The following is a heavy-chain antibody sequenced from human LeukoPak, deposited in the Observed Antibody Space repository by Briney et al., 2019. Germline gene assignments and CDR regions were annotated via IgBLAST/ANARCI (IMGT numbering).Heavy chain of an antibody. J-gene: IGHJ4*02. V-gene: IGHV3-49*04. CDR1: GFTFGDYA. Sequence: PGGSLRLSCTASGFTFGDYAMSWVRQAPGKGLEWVGFIRSKAYGGTTEYAASVKGRFTISRDDSKSIAYLQMNSLKTEDTAVYYCTRDHDFWSGLYYFDYWGQGTLVTVSS. CDR2: IRSKAYGGTT. D-gene: IGHD3-3*01. CDR3: TRDHDFWSGLYYFDY.